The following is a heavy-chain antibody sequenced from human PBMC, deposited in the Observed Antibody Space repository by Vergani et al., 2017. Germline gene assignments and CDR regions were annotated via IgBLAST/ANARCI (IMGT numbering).Heavy chain of an antibody. CDR2: ISSSSSYI. Sequence: EVQLVESGGGLVKPGGSLRLSCAASGFTFSSYSMNWVRQAPGKGLEWVSSISSSSSYIYYADSVKGRFTISRDNSKYTLYLQMNSLRAEDTAVYYCARDWHDSSGYHLDYWGQGTLVTVSS. D-gene: IGHD3-22*01. CDR3: ARDWHDSSGYHLDY. V-gene: IGHV3-21*01. J-gene: IGHJ4*02. CDR1: GFTFSSYS.